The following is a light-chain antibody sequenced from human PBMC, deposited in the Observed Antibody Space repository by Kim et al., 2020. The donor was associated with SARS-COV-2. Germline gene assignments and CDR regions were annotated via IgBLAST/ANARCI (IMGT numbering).Light chain of an antibody. J-gene: IGKJ4*01. CDR1: ENSNKW. V-gene: IGKV1-5*03. Sequence: DIQMTQSPSTLSASVGDRVTITCRASENSNKWLVWYQQKPGKAPKVLIYMASSLESGVPSRFSGSGSGTEFSLTISSLQPDDFATYYCQQDNAFPLTFGGGTKVDIK. CDR3: QQDNAFPLT. CDR2: MAS.